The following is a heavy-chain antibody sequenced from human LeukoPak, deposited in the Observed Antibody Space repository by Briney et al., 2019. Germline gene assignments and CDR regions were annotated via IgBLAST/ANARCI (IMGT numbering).Heavy chain of an antibody. V-gene: IGHV3-30-3*01. CDR3: ARDHGYRSSWYAVDS. J-gene: IGHJ5*01. CDR1: GFTFSSYA. D-gene: IGHD6-13*01. CDR2: ISNDGNTK. Sequence: GRSLRLSCAASGFTFSSYAMHWVRQAPGKGLEWVALISNDGNTKYYADSVKGRFTISRDNSKNTLYLQLNSLRAEDTALYHCARDHGYRSSWYAVDSWGQGTLVTVSS.